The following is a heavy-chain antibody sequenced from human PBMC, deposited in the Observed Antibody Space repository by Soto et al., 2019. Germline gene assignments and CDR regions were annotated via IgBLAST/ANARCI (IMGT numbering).Heavy chain of an antibody. V-gene: IGHV4-39*01. CDR1: GASISGSSYY. D-gene: IGHD3-9*01. J-gene: IGHJ5*02. Sequence: LQESGPGLLKPSETLSLTCSVSGASISGSSYYWGWLRQPPGKGLEWIGSVDYGGITYYNPSLKTRLSISVESSRTHFSLRLTSVTAADTALYDCVRHRVSVMLTGAFDPWGQGILVSVSS. CDR3: VRHRVSVMLTGAFDP. CDR2: VDYGGIT.